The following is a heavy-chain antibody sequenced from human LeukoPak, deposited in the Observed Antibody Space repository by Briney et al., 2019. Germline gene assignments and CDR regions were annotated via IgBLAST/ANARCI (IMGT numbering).Heavy chain of an antibody. CDR3: ARVSIAARLGAADY. V-gene: IGHV3-21*01. CDR1: GFTFSSYS. CDR2: ISSSSSYI. Sequence: GGSLRLSCAASGFTFSSYSMNWVRQAPGKGLEWVSSISSSSSYIYYADSVKGRFIISRDNAKNSLYLQMNSLRAEDTAVYYCARVSIAARLGAADYWGQGTLVTVSS. D-gene: IGHD6-6*01. J-gene: IGHJ4*02.